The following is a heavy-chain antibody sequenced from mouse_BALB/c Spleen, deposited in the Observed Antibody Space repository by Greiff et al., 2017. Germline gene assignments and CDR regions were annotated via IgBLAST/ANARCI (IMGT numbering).Heavy chain of an antibody. V-gene: IGHV5-6*01. CDR2: ISSGGSCT. CDR1: GFTFSSYG. D-gene: IGHD2-4*01. J-gene: IGHJ2*01. CDR3: ARQATTMTYFDY. Sequence: EVQLVESGGDLVKPGGSLKLSCAATGFTFSSYGMSWVRQTPDKRLEWVATISSGGSCTYYPDSVKGRFTISRDTAKNTLYLQMSILKSEDTAMYYCARQATTMTYFDYWGQGTPLTVSS.